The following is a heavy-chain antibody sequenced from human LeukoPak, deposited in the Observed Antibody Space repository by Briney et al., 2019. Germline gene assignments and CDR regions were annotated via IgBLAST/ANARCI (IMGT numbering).Heavy chain of an antibody. CDR2: INPNSGGT. V-gene: IGHV1-2*02. J-gene: IGHJ6*03. Sequence: ASVKVSCKASGYTFTGYYMHWVRQAPGQGLEWMGWINPNSGGTNYAQKFQGRVTMTRDTSISTAYMELSRLRSDDTAVYYCARSNIAARPDYYYYMDVWGKGTTVTVSS. CDR1: GYTFTGYY. CDR3: ARSNIAARPDYYYYMDV. D-gene: IGHD6-6*01.